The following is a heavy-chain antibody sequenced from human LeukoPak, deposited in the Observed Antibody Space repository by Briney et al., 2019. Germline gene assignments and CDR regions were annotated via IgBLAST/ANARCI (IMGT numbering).Heavy chain of an antibody. V-gene: IGHV4-34*01. CDR2: INHSGST. Sequence: PSETLSLTCAVYGGSFSGYYWSWIRQPPGKGLEWIGEINHSGSTNYNPSLKSRVTISVDTSKNQFSLKLSSVTAADTAVYYCARGQRIQLWSNYYYYYGMDVWGQGTTVTVSS. J-gene: IGHJ6*02. D-gene: IGHD5-18*01. CDR3: ARGQRIQLWSNYYYYYGMDV. CDR1: GGSFSGYY.